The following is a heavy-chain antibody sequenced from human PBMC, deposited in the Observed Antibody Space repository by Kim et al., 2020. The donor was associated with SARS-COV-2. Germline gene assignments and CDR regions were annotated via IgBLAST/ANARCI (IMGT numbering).Heavy chain of an antibody. CDR3: ARATYSSSWYGDKYYFDY. D-gene: IGHD6-13*01. V-gene: IGHV4-34*01. CDR1: GGSFSGYY. CDR2: INHSGST. J-gene: IGHJ4*02. Sequence: SETLSLTCAVYGGSFSGYYWSWIRQPPGKGLEWIGEINHSGSTNYNPSLKSRVTISVDTSKNQLSLKLSSVTAADTAVYYCARATYSSSWYGDKYYFDYWGQGTLVTVPS.